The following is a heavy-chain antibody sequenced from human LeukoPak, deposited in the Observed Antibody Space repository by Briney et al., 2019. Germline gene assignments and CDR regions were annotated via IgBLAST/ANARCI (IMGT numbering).Heavy chain of an antibody. V-gene: IGHV4-34*01. Sequence: SETLSLTCAVYGGSFRGYYWSWIRQPPGKGLEWIGEINHSGSTNYNPSLKSRVTISVDTSKNQFSLKLSSVTAADTAVYYCARSKGDPRWFDPWGQGTLVTVSS. CDR1: GGSFRGYY. CDR2: INHSGST. CDR3: ARSKGDPRWFDP. J-gene: IGHJ5*02.